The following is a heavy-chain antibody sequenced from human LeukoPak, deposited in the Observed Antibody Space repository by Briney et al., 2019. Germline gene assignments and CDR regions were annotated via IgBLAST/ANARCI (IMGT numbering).Heavy chain of an antibody. J-gene: IGHJ4*02. D-gene: IGHD3-22*01. Sequence: SETLSLTCTVFGYSISRGYYWGWIRQPPGKGLEWIGSIHHVGGSNYNPSLKSRVTISMDTSRDRVALKLTSVTAADTAVYYCARAWHDSSGYYYYFDYWGQGTLVTVSS. CDR2: IHHVGGS. CDR3: ARAWHDSSGYYYYFDY. CDR1: GYSISRGYY. V-gene: IGHV4-38-2*02.